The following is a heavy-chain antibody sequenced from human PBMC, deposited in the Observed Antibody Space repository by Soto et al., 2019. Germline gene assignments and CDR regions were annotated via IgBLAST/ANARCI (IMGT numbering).Heavy chain of an antibody. V-gene: IGHV3-74*01. CDR2: INGDGSST. CDR3: ARSPGGFHTD. Sequence: EVQLVESGGGLVQPGGSLRLSCAASGLTFSSDWMHWLRQGPGKRLVWVSRINGDGSSTNYADSVQGRFTISRDNAKSTLSLQMNSLRAEDTAVYYCARSPGGFHTDWGQGTVVTVSS. J-gene: IGHJ3*01. D-gene: IGHD3-16*01. CDR1: GLTFSSDW.